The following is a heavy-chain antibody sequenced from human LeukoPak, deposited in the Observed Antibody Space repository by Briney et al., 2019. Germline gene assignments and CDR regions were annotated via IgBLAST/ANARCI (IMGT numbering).Heavy chain of an antibody. D-gene: IGHD1-26*01. J-gene: IGHJ1*01. CDR3: ARDEISGSYYAEYFQY. CDR2: IYNTGRT. V-gene: IGHV4-59*01. CDR1: GGSIRSYY. Sequence: SETLSLTCTVSGGSIRSYYWSRIRQPPGKGLEWIGYIYNTGRTNYNPSLKSRVTISVDTSENQFSLKLSSVTAADTAVYYCARDEISGSYYAEYFQYWGQGTLVTVSS.